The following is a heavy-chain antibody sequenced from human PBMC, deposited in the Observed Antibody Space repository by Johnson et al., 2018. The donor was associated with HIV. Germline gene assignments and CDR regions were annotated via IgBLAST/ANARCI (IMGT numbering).Heavy chain of an antibody. J-gene: IGHJ3*02. CDR3: AREGRTGPDTFDI. Sequence: EVQLVESGGGLIQPGGSLRLSCVGSGFSVSDNYMNWVRQAPGQGLEWVSIIYNEGTSYYADSVKGRFTVSRDNSKNTLFLQMNGLRAEDTAVYYCAREGRTGPDTFDIWGQGTMLTVSS. CDR2: IYNEGTS. CDR1: GFSVSDNY. V-gene: IGHV3-66*03.